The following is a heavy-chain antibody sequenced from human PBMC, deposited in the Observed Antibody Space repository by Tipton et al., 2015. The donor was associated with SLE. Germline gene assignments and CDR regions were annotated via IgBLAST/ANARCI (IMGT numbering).Heavy chain of an antibody. J-gene: IGHJ4*02. V-gene: IGHV1-46*01. CDR3: ASHPGYCSSTSCYPLGY. D-gene: IGHD2-2*01. CDR2: INPSGGST. Sequence: QLVQSGAEVKKPGASVKVSCKASGYTFTSYYMHWVRQAPGQGLEWMGIINPSGGSTSYAQKFQGRVTMTRDTSTSTVYMELSSLRSDDTAVYYCASHPGYCSSTSCYPLGYWGQGTLVTVSS. CDR1: GYTFTSYY.